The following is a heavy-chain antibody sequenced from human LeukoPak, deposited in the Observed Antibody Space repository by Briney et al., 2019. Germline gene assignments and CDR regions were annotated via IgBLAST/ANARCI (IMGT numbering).Heavy chain of an antibody. CDR3: AQSGSYAAFDY. D-gene: IGHD3-16*01. CDR2: IRNKANSYTT. J-gene: IGHJ4*02. V-gene: IGHV3-72*01. Sequence: GGSLRLSCAASGFTFNGYGMNWVRQAPGKGLEWVGRIRNKANSYTTEYAASVKGRFTISRDDSKNSLYLQMNSLKTEDTAVYYCAQSGSYAAFDYWGQGTLVTVSS. CDR1: GFTFNGYG.